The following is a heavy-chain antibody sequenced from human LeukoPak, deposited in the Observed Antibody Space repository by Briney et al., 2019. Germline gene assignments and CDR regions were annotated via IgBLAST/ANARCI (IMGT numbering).Heavy chain of an antibody. D-gene: IGHD5-24*01. CDR3: ASARRNLEMASISGWFDP. V-gene: IGHV4-39*07. CDR1: GGSISSTSYY. J-gene: IGHJ5*02. CDR2: MYYSRST. Sequence: PSETLSLTCTVSGGSISSTSYYWGWIRQPPGNGLEWIGSMYYSRSTYYNPSLKSRVTISVDTSKNQFSLKLSSVTVADRAVYYCASARRNLEMASISGWFDPWGQGTLVTVSS.